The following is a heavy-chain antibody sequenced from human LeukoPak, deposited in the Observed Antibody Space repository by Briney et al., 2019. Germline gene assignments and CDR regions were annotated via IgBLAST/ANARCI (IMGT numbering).Heavy chain of an antibody. V-gene: IGHV3-9*03. Sequence: GGSLRLSCAASGFIFDDYAMHWVRQAPGKGLEWVSGISWNSGSIGYADSVRGRFRISRDNAKNSLYLQMNSLRAEDMALYYCAKGRITMIRGAFNIWGQGTMVTVSS. D-gene: IGHD3-22*01. CDR2: ISWNSGSI. CDR3: AKGRITMIRGAFNI. J-gene: IGHJ3*02. CDR1: GFIFDDYA.